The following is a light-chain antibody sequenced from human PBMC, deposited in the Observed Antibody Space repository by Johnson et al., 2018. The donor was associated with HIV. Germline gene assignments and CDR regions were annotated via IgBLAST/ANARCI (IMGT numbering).Light chain of an antibody. CDR3: GTWDSSLSAYV. V-gene: IGLV1-51*01. J-gene: IGLJ1*01. CDR2: DNN. CDR1: SSNIGKNY. Sequence: QSVLTQPPSVSAAPGQKVTISCSGSSSNIGKNYVCWYQQLPGTAPKLLIYDNNKRPSGIPDRFSGSRSGTSATLGITGLQTGDEADYYCGTWDSSLSAYVFGTGTKVTVL.